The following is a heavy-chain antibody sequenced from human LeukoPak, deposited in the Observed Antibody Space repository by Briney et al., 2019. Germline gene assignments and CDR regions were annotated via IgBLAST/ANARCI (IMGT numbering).Heavy chain of an antibody. CDR1: GFIFIRSA. J-gene: IGHJ3*02. Sequence: ASVKVSCKSSGFIFIRSAVQWVRQARGQRLEWIGWIVVGSGNTNYAQKFQERVTMTRDMSTGTAYMELSSLRSEDTAVYYCAAGNYYDSSGYYPYAFDIWGQGTMVTVSS. CDR3: AAGNYYDSSGYYPYAFDI. CDR2: IVVGSGNT. V-gene: IGHV1-58*01. D-gene: IGHD3-22*01.